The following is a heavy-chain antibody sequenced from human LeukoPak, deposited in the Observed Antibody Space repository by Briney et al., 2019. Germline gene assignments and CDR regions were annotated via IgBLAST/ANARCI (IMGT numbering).Heavy chain of an antibody. Sequence: PGGSLRLSCAASGFTFSNYWMSWVRQAPGKGLEWVANIKQDGSEKYYVDSVKGRFTISRDNAKTSLYLQMNSLRVEDTAVYFCVRDLDYWGQGILVTVSS. CDR1: GFTFSNYW. CDR3: VRDLDY. CDR2: IKQDGSEK. V-gene: IGHV3-7*01. J-gene: IGHJ4*02.